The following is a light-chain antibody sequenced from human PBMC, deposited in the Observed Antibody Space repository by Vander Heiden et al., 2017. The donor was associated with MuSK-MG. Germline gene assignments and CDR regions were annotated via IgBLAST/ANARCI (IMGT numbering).Light chain of an antibody. CDR2: SAS. CDR3: RQDDTYSWT. J-gene: IGKJ1*01. Sequence: AIQMTQSPYSLSASVGDRVTISCRASQGIRNDLGWYQQRPGKAPKLLIYSASSLQSGVPSRFSGSGSGTEFTLTISSLQPEDFATYYCRQDDTYSWTFGQGTKVEIK. V-gene: IGKV1-6*01. CDR1: QGIRND.